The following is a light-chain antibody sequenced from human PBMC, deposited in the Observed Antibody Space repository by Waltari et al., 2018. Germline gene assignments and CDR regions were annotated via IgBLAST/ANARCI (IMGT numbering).Light chain of an antibody. Sequence: DVQMTQSPSSLSASVGDRVTITCQASQDISNYLNWYQQKPGKAPNLLIYATSNLESGVPSRFSGSGSGTLFTFTISSLQPEDSATYYCQQYVSLPLTFGPGTTVDV. CDR1: QDISNY. CDR2: ATS. V-gene: IGKV1-33*01. J-gene: IGKJ3*01. CDR3: QQYVSLPLT.